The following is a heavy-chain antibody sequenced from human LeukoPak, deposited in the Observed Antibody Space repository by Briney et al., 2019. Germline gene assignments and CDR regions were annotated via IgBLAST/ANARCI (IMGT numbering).Heavy chain of an antibody. V-gene: IGHV3-30*18. D-gene: IGHD3-10*01. Sequence: GGSLRLSCVGSGFTFSSYGIHWVRQLPGKGPEWVAIISYDGSSEFYADSVKGRFKISRDNSKNTVNLQMSSMRAEDTAVYYCAKDGGVRGPDYYYYMDVWGKGTTVTISS. CDR3: AKDGGVRGPDYYYYMDV. J-gene: IGHJ6*03. CDR2: ISYDGSSE. CDR1: GFTFSSYG.